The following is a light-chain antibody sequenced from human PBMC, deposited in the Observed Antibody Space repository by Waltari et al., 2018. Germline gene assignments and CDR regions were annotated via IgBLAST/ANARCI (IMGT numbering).Light chain of an antibody. CDR1: QSVSSSY. CDR3: QQYGSSPLT. V-gene: IGKV3-20*01. J-gene: IGKJ4*01. Sequence: EIVLTQSPGTLSLSRGERATLSCRASQSVSSSYLAWYQQKPGQAPTLLIYGASSRATGIPDRFSGSGSGTDFTLTISRLEPEDFAVYYCQQYGSSPLTFGGGTKVEIK. CDR2: GAS.